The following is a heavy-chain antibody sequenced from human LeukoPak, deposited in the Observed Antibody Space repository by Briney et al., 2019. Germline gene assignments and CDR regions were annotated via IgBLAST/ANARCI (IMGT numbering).Heavy chain of an antibody. V-gene: IGHV3-30*02. J-gene: IGHJ4*02. CDR3: AKVSGGAARLIHDY. D-gene: IGHD6-6*01. CDR2: IWYDGSNK. Sequence: GGSLRLSCAASGFTFSSYGMHWVRQAPGKGLEWVAVIWYDGSNKYYADSVKGRFTISRDNSKNTLYLQMNSLRAEDTAVYYCAKVSGGAARLIHDYWGQGTLVTVSS. CDR1: GFTFSSYG.